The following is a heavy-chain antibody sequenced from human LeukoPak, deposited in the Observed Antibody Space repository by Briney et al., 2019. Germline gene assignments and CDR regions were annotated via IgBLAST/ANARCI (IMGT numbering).Heavy chain of an antibody. Sequence: GGSLRLSCAASGFTFSSYEMNWVRQAPGKGLEWLAYISPNSADISYADSVKGRFTISRDNAKNSLYLQMNSLRVEDTGIYYCSRDPRSLDYWGQGALVTVSS. J-gene: IGHJ4*02. V-gene: IGHV3-48*03. CDR3: SRDPRSLDY. CDR1: GFTFSSYE. CDR2: ISPNSADI.